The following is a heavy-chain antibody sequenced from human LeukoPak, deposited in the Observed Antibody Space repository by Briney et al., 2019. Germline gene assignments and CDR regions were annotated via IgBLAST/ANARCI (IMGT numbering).Heavy chain of an antibody. CDR3: AKSAGDYYYYYMDV. Sequence: GGSLRLSCAASGFTFSKYWMLWVRQAPGKGLEWVSSISGGGSNTYYADSVKGRFTISRDQSKNTLYVQMNSLRAEDTAIYYCAKSAGDYYYYYMDVWGKGTTVTVSS. D-gene: IGHD3-10*01. CDR2: ISGGGSNT. J-gene: IGHJ6*03. V-gene: IGHV3-23*01. CDR1: GFTFSKYW.